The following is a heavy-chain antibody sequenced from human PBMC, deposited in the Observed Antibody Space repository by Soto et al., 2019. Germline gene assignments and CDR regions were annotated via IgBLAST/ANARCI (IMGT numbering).Heavy chain of an antibody. V-gene: IGHV3-23*01. CDR2: ISGGGGTA. Sequence: EVQLLESGGGLVQPGGSLRLSCVASGFTFSSYAMSWVRQAPGKGLEWVSAISGGGGTAYYADSVKGRFTISRENSKNTLYLQMTSLRAEVTAVYYCAKLDCSSTTCYTGGSWFDPWGQGTLVTVSS. D-gene: IGHD2-2*02. CDR3: AKLDCSSTTCYTGGSWFDP. CDR1: GFTFSSYA. J-gene: IGHJ5*02.